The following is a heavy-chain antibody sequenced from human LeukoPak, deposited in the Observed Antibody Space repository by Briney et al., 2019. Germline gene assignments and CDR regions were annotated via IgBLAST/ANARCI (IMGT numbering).Heavy chain of an antibody. CDR2: IYYSGST. J-gene: IGHJ4*02. V-gene: IGHV4-39*07. D-gene: IGHD3-22*01. CDR1: GGSISSNSYY. Sequence: PSETLSLTCAVSGGSISSNSYYWGWIRQPPGKGLEWIGSIYYSGSTYYNPSLKSRVTISVDTSKNQFSLKLSSVTAADTAVYYCARGSYYYDSSGYSPFHYWGQGTLVTVSS. CDR3: ARGSYYYDSSGYSPFHY.